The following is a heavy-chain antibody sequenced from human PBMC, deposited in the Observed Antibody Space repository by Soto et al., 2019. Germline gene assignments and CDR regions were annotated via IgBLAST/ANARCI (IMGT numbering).Heavy chain of an antibody. CDR3: ARGDGRNFDY. CDR2: VNHSGST. J-gene: IGHJ4*02. CDR1: GGSFSGYY. V-gene: IGHV4-34*01. Sequence: QVQLQQWGAGLLKPSETLSLICAVYGGSFSGYYWSWLRQTPGKGLEWIWEVNHSGSTNYNPSLKSLVPISVDTSKNQFALKLSCVNAADTAEYYCARGDGRNFDYWGQGTLVTVSS.